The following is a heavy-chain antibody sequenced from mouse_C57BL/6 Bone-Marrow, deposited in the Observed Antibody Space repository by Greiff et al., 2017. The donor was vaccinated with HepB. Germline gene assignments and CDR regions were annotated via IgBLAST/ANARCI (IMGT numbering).Heavy chain of an antibody. CDR3: ARPLDYDYAMDY. Sequence: EVMLVESGGGLVQPGGSLKLSCAASGFTFSDYYMYWVRQTPEKRLEWVAYISNGGGSTYYPDTVKGRFPISRDNAKNTLYLQMSRLKSEDTAMYYCARPLDYDYAMDYWGQGTSVTVSS. CDR1: GFTFSDYY. J-gene: IGHJ4*01. CDR2: ISNGGGST. D-gene: IGHD2-4*01. V-gene: IGHV5-12*01.